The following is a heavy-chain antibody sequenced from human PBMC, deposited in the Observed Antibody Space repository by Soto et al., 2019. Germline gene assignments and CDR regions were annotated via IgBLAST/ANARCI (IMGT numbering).Heavy chain of an antibody. CDR2: VYYNGNM. D-gene: IGHD3-22*01. J-gene: IGHJ4*02. CDR1: GGTISSTTHY. V-gene: IGHV4-39*01. CDR3: ARRKGYDSTGYYFDY. Sequence: SETQSVTCTVSGGTISSTTHYWSWIRQPPGKRLEWIGSVYYNGNMYYNPSLKSRVTMSVDTSKNQFSLDLRSVTAADTAVYYCARRKGYDSTGYYFDYWGQGILVTVS.